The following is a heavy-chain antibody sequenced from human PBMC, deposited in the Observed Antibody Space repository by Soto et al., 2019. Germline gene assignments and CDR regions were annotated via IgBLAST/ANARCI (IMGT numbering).Heavy chain of an antibody. J-gene: IGHJ4*02. CDR2: IIPIFGTA. V-gene: IGHV1-69*01. Sequence: QVQLVQSGAEVKKPGSSVKVSCKASGGTFSSYAISWVRQAPGQGLEWMGGIIPIFGTANYAQKFQGRVTITADESTSKAYMELSSLRSEDTAVYYCARDTNNYDSSGYYYIPYFDYWGQGTLVTVSS. CDR3: ARDTNNYDSSGYYYIPYFDY. D-gene: IGHD3-22*01. CDR1: GGTFSSYA.